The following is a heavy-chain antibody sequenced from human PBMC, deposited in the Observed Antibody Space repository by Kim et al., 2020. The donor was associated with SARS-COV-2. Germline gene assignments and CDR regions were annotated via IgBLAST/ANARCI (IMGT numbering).Heavy chain of an antibody. Sequence: GGSLRLSCAASGFTFSNAWMAWVRQAPGKRLEWVGRIKSKTDGGTRDYAAPVKGRFTISRDDSKNTLHLQMNSLKIEDTAVYYCITDRRCGGDCYSVSPDAFDIWGQGTMVTVSS. D-gene: IGHD2-21*02. CDR3: ITDRRCGGDCYSVSPDAFDI. J-gene: IGHJ3*02. CDR1: GFTFSNAW. CDR2: IKSKTDGGTR. V-gene: IGHV3-15*01.